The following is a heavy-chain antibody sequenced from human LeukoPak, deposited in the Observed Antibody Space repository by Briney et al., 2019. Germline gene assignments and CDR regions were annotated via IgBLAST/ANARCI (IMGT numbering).Heavy chain of an antibody. D-gene: IGHD2-15*01. Sequence: GGSLRLSCAASGFTFSSYGMHWVRQAPGKGLEWVAVISYDGSNKYYADSVKGRFTISRDNSKNTLYLQMNSLRSEDTAVYYCARALSPLSKSAGHWFDPWGQGTLVTVSS. J-gene: IGHJ5*02. V-gene: IGHV3-30*03. CDR1: GFTFSSYG. CDR2: ISYDGSNK. CDR3: ARALSPLSKSAGHWFDP.